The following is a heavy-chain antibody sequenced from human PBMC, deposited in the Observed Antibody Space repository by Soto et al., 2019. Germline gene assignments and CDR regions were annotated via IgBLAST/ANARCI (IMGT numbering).Heavy chain of an antibody. CDR1: GGSISSDGYY. D-gene: IGHD3-22*01. CDR3: ARTTLSDSSGYYFENWDV. V-gene: IGHV4-31*03. CDR2: IYYSGST. J-gene: IGHJ6*02. Sequence: QVQLQESGPGLVKPSQTLSLTCTVSGGSISSDGYYWSWIRQHPGKGLEWIGYIYYSGSTYYNPSLKSRVTISVDTSKNQFSLKLSSVTAADTAVYYCARTTLSDSSGYYFENWDVWGQGTTVTVSS.